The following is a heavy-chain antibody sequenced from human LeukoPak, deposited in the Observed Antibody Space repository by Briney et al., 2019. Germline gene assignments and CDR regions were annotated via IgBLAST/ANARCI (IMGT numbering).Heavy chain of an antibody. CDR2: TYYSGST. CDR3: AREGVVGATTPFDY. D-gene: IGHD1-26*01. Sequence: PSETLSLTCAVSGYSISIGYYWGWIRQPPGKGLEWIGYTYYSGSTYYNPSLKSRVTISVDTSKNQFSLKLSSVTAADTAVYYCAREGVVGATTPFDYWGQGTLVTVSS. CDR1: GYSISIGYY. V-gene: IGHV4-38-2*02. J-gene: IGHJ4*02.